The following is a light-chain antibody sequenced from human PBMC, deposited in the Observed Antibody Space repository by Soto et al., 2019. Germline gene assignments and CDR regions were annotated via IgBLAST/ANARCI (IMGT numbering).Light chain of an antibody. CDR1: QSISNW. J-gene: IGKJ1*01. CDR3: KEYSSYTWT. V-gene: IGKV1-5*01. CDR2: DAS. Sequence: DIQMTQSPSTLSATEGDRVTITCRASQSISNWLAWYQQKAGKVPKLLIYDASTLASGVPSRFSGSGSGTEFTLTISSLQPDDFATFYCKEYSSYTWTFGHGTKVDI.